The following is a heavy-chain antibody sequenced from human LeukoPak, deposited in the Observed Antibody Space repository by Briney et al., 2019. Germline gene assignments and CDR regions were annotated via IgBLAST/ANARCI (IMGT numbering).Heavy chain of an antibody. CDR1: GYTFTKYG. V-gene: IGHV1-18*01. Sequence: GASVKVSCKTFGYTFTKYGISWVRQAPGQGPEWMGWISAYDGNTIYAQKLQDRLTLTTDTSTDTAHMELRSLRSDDTAVYFCARARGDRSGYYRYWGQGTLVTVSS. J-gene: IGHJ4*02. CDR2: ISAYDGNT. D-gene: IGHD3-22*01. CDR3: ARARGDRSGYYRY.